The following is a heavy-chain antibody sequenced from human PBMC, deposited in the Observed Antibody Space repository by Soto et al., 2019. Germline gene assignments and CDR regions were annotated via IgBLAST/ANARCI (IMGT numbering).Heavy chain of an antibody. CDR3: ARGRYGDY. V-gene: IGHV1-18*01. CDR2: ISAHNGNT. J-gene: IGHJ4*02. D-gene: IGHD1-1*01. CDR1: GYAFTTYG. Sequence: QVHLVQSGAEVKKPGASVKVSCQGSGYAFTTYGITWVRQAPGQGLEWMGWISAHNGNTNYAQKLQGRVTVTRDTPTSTAYMELRSLRYDDAAVYYFARGRYGDYWGQGALVTVSS.